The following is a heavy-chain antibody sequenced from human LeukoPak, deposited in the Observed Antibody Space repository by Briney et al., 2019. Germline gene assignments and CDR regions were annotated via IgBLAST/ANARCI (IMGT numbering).Heavy chain of an antibody. CDR3: AKRLYGSGGYYQFDY. J-gene: IGHJ4*02. CDR1: GFTFSGYA. D-gene: IGHD3-10*01. CDR2: VSAGGGST. V-gene: IGHV3-23*01. Sequence: GGSLRLSCAASGFTFSGYAMTWVRQAPGKGLEWVSTVSAGGGSTYYADSVKGRFTISRDNPKNTLHLQMNSLRAKDTAVYYCAKRLYGSGGYYQFDYWGQGTLVTVSS.